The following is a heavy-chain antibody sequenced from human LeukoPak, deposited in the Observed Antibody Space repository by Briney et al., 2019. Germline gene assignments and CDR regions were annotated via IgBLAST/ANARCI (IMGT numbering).Heavy chain of an antibody. J-gene: IGHJ4*02. V-gene: IGHV4-59*08. CDR3: AREDRVGATTGSDH. D-gene: IGHD1-26*01. CDR1: GGSIGSYY. Sequence: PSETLSLTCTASGGSIGSYYWSWIRQPPGKGLEWIGYIYYSGSTNYNPSLKSRVTVSVDTSKNQFSLKLTSVTAADTAVYYCAREDRVGATTGSDHWGQGTLVTVSS. CDR2: IYYSGST.